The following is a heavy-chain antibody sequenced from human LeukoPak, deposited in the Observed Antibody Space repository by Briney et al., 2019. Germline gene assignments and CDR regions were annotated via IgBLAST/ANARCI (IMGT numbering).Heavy chain of an antibody. J-gene: IGHJ4*02. CDR3: ARDLGGGNCY. D-gene: IGHD2-15*01. CDR1: GFTFSKYW. CDR2: INTDGTVT. Sequence: PGGSLRLSCAASGFTFSKYWMLWVRQAPGKGLESVSRINTDGTVTTYADSVKGRFTISRDNAENTLYMQMNSLRVEDTALYYCARDLGGGNCYWGQGILVTVSS. V-gene: IGHV3-74*01.